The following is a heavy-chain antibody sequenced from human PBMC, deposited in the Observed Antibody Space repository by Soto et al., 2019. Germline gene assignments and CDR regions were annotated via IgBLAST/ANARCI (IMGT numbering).Heavy chain of an antibody. V-gene: IGHV5-51*03. CDR3: ARLLVVVVAATPHAFDI. J-gene: IGHJ3*02. CDR1: GYSFTSYW. D-gene: IGHD2-15*01. CDR2: IYPGDSDT. Sequence: QGESLKISCKGSGYSFTSYWIGWVRQMPGKGLEWMGIIYPGDSDTRYSPSFQGQVTISADKSISTAYLQWSSLKASDTAMYYCARLLVVVVAATPHAFDIWGQGTMVTVSS.